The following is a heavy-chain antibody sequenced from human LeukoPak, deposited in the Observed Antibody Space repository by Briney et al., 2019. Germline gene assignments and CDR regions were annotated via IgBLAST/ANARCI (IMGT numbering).Heavy chain of an antibody. D-gene: IGHD3-9*01. CDR3: ARGEKNYDILTGYYKYYYYYMDV. V-gene: IGHV1-18*01. CDR1: GYTFTSYG. J-gene: IGHJ6*03. CDR2: ISAYSVNT. Sequence: GASVKVSCKASGYTFTSYGISWVRQALGQGLEWVVWISAYSVNTNYAEKLKGRFTITRDTSTNTAYVEMRSLRAADTGMYYCARGEKNYDILTGYYKYYYYYMDVWGKGTTVTVSS.